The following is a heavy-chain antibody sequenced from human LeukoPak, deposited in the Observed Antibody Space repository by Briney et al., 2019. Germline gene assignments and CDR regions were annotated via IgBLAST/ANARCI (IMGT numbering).Heavy chain of an antibody. V-gene: IGHV3-30-3*01. CDR1: EFSFSNFA. J-gene: IGHJ4*02. CDR3: ADERGSSSNLG. Sequence: GGSLRLSCAASEFSFSNFAMYWVRQAPGKGLEWLAVISYDGSNKYYADSVKGRFTISRDNSKNTLYLQMNSLRAEDTAVYYCADERGSSSNLGWGQGTLVTVSS. CDR2: ISYDGSNK. D-gene: IGHD6-13*01.